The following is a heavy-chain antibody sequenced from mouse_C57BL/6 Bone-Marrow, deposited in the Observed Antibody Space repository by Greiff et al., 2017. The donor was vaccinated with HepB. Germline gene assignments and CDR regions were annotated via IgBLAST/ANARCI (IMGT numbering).Heavy chain of an antibody. CDR1: GFTFSSYG. CDR3: GRGYYYGSSYSAMDY. D-gene: IGHD1-1*01. V-gene: IGHV5-6*01. J-gene: IGHJ4*01. CDR2: ISSGGSYT. Sequence: EVQLVESGGDLVKPGGSLKLSCAASGFTFSSYGMSWVRQTPDKRLEWVATISSGGSYTYYPDSVKGRFTISRDNAKNTLYLQMSSLKSEDTAMYYCGRGYYYGSSYSAMDYWGQGTSVTVSS.